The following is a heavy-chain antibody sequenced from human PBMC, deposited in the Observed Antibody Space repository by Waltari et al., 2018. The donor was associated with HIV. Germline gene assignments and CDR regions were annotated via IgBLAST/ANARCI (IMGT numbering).Heavy chain of an antibody. CDR2: IDLNSGGA. V-gene: IGHV1-2*06. D-gene: IGHD2-15*01. Sequence: QVQLVQSGADVKKPGASVTVSCKASGYTLSGYSMQWVRRAPGQGLEWMGRIDLNSGGANYAQNFQDRVTMTRDTSISTAYMEVRSLTSDDTAVYYCARDRVSGGHDWWFDLWGRGTLVTVSS. CDR3: ARDRVSGGHDWWFDL. J-gene: IGHJ2*01. CDR1: GYTLSGYS.